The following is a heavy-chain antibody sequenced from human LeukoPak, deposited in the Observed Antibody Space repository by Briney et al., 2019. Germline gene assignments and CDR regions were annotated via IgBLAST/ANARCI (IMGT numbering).Heavy chain of an antibody. CDR3: ARDWSSDLITRGKWPAWLSAFDI. J-gene: IGHJ3*02. V-gene: IGHV4-34*01. D-gene: IGHD3-22*01. CDR2: INHSGST. CDR1: GGSFSGYY. Sequence: SETLSLTCAVYGGSFSGYYWSWIRQPPGKGLEWIGEINHSGSTNYNPSLKSRVTISVDTSKNQFSLKLSSVTAADTAVYYCARDWSSDLITRGKWPAWLSAFDIWGQGTMVTVSS.